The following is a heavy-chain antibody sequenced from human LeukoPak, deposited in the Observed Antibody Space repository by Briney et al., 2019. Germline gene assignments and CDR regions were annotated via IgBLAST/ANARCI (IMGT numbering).Heavy chain of an antibody. D-gene: IGHD2-21*02. CDR3: AKDLSGLVVVTAILGY. J-gene: IGHJ4*02. CDR2: ISGSGGST. V-gene: IGHV3-23*01. Sequence: GGSLRLSCAASGFTFSSYAMSWVRQAPGKGLEWVSAISGSGGSTYYADSVKGRFTISRDNAKNTLYLQMNSLRADDTAVYYCAKDLSGLVVVTAILGYWGQGTLVTVSS. CDR1: GFTFSSYA.